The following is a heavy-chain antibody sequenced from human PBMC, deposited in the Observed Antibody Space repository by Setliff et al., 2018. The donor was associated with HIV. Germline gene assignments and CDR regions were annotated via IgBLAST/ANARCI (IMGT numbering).Heavy chain of an antibody. V-gene: IGHV3-30*01. Sequence: GGSLRLSCVASGFTFKTFAMHWVRQAPGKGLEWVPVISYDGSRTYYADSVKGRFAISRDNSKNTVYLELNSLKPEDTAEYYCATARIPTGGVSTSLDYWGQGTLVTVSS. CDR1: GFTFKTFA. CDR2: ISYDGSRT. D-gene: IGHD3-3*01. CDR3: ATARIPTGGVSTSLDY. J-gene: IGHJ4*02.